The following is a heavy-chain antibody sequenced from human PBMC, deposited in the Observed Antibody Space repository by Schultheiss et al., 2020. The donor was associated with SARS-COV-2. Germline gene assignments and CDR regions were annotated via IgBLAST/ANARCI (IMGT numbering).Heavy chain of an antibody. CDR3: ATGLVAATVWRAPKEGELDY. CDR2: INAGNGNT. Sequence: GGSLRLSCAASGFTFSSYGTHWVRQAPGQRLEWMGWINAGNGNTKYSQKFQGRVTITRDTSASTAYMELSSLRSEDTAVYYCATGLVAATVWRAPKEGELDYWGQGTLVTVSS. CDR1: GFTFSSYG. V-gene: IGHV1-3*01. D-gene: IGHD2-15*01. J-gene: IGHJ4*02.